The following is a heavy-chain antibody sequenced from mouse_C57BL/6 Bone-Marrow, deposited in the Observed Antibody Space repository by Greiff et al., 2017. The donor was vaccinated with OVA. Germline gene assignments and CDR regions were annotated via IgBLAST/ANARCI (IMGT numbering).Heavy chain of an antibody. CDR2: INSDGGST. V-gene: IGHV5-2*01. D-gene: IGHD1-1*01. CDR3: ARHVGSSYRAWFAD. J-gene: IGHJ3*01. Sequence: EVKLMESGGGLVQPGESLKLSCESNEYAFPSHDMSWVRKTPEQRLELVAAINSDGGSTYYPATMERRFIISRDNTKKTLYLQMSSLRSEDTALYYCARHVGSSYRAWFADWGQGTLVTVSA. CDR1: EYAFPSHD.